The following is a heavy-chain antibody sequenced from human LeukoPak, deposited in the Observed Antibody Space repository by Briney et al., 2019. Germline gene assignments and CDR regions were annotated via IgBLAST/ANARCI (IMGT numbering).Heavy chain of an antibody. CDR3: ARPYYDFWSGYYPFDY. CDR2: INPNSGGT. J-gene: IGHJ4*02. CDR1: GYTFTGYY. V-gene: IGHV1-2*02. D-gene: IGHD3-3*01. Sequence: ASVKVSCKASGYTFTGYYMHWVRQAPGQGLEWMGWINPNSGGTNYAQKFQGRVTMSRDTSISTAYMELSRLRSDDTAVYYCARPYYDFWSGYYPFDYWGQGTLVTVSS.